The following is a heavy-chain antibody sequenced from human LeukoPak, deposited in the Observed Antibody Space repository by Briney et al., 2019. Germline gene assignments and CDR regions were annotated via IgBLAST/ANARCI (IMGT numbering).Heavy chain of an antibody. D-gene: IGHD3-22*01. CDR2: INPNSGGT. CDR3: ARSRGYYYDSSGYSDY. V-gene: IGHV1-2*02. Sequence: ASVTVSCKASGYTFTVYYMHWVRQAPGQGVEWMGWINPNSGGTNYAQKFQGRVTMTRDTSISTAYMELSRLRSDDTAVYYCARSRGYYYDSSGYSDYWGQGTLVTVSS. J-gene: IGHJ4*02. CDR1: GYTFTVYY.